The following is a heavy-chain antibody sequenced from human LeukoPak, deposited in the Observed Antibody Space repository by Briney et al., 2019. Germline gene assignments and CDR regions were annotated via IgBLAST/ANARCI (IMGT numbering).Heavy chain of an antibody. CDR2: INWNGGST. CDR1: GFTFDDYG. V-gene: IGHV3-20*04. J-gene: IGHJ4*01. D-gene: IGHD3-10*01. Sequence: WGSLRLSCAASGFTFDDYGMSWVRQVPGKGLEWVSGINWNGGSTGYADSVKGRFTISRDNAKNSLYLQMNSLRAEDTALYYCARGSPWFGESPFDYWGQEPWSPSPQ. CDR3: ARGSPWFGESPFDY.